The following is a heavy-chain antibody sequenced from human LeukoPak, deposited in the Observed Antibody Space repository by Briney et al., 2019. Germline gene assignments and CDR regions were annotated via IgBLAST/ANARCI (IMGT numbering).Heavy chain of an antibody. V-gene: IGHV4-34*01. CDR1: GGSFSGYY. J-gene: IGHJ4*02. CDR3: ARFGRYYYDSSGYYY. Sequence: SETLSLTCAVYGGSFSGYYWSWIRQPPGKGLEWIGEINHSGSTNYNPSLKSRVTISVDTSKNQFSLKLSSVTAADTAVYYCARFGRYYYDSSGYYYWGQGTLVTVSS. D-gene: IGHD3-22*01. CDR2: INHSGST.